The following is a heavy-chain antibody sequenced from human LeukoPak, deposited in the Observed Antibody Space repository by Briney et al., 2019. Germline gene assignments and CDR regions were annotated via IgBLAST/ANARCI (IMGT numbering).Heavy chain of an antibody. D-gene: IGHD5-18*01. CDR2: FDPEDGET. J-gene: IGHJ4*02. CDR1: GYTLTELS. CDR3: ATSTVYSSTKTLDY. Sequence: ASVKVSCKVSGYTLTELSMHWVRQAPGKGLEWMGGFDPEDGETIYAQKFQGRVTMTEDTSTDTAYMELSSLRSEDTAVYYCATSTVYSSTKTLDYWGQGTLVTVSS. V-gene: IGHV1-24*01.